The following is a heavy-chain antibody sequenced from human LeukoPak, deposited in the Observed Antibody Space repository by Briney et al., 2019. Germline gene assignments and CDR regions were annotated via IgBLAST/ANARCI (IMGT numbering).Heavy chain of an antibody. J-gene: IGHJ4*02. D-gene: IGHD4-23*01. CDR3: ARAPGGTLDF. CDR1: GFTFTNYH. Sequence: GASVKVSCKASGFTFTNYHVHWVRQAPGQGLEWVGLIRGTGDSPDYAQKFQGRVTVTCDTSTNTAYLELRSLKLEDTAVYYCARAPGGTLDFWGQGTLVTV. CDR2: IRGTGDSP. V-gene: IGHV1-46*01.